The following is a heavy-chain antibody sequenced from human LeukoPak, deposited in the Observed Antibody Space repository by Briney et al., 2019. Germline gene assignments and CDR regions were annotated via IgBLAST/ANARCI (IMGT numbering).Heavy chain of an antibody. V-gene: IGHV3-33*01. CDR2: IWYDGSNK. D-gene: IGHD6-13*01. CDR3: ARASQQLVLYNWFDP. J-gene: IGHJ5*02. CDR1: GFTFSSYG. Sequence: GGSLRLSCAASGFTFSSYGMHWVRQAPGKGLEWVAVIWYDGSNKYYADSGKGRFTISRDNSKNTLYLQMNSLRAEDTAVYYCARASQQLVLYNWFDPWGQGTLVTVSS.